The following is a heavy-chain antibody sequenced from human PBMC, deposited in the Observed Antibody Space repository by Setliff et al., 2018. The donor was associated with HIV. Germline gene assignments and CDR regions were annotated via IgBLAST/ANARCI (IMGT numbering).Heavy chain of an antibody. J-gene: IGHJ4*02. CDR1: GGTFWSHE. D-gene: IGHD6-19*01. CDR3: ARVPLSGWLYFDY. Sequence: RASVKVSCKASGGTFWSHEISWVRQAPGQGLEWMGGIIPIFGTTNYAQMFQGRVTMTTDTSTSTAYMELRSLRSDDTAVYYCARVPLSGWLYFDYWGQGTLVTVSS. CDR2: IIPIFGTT. V-gene: IGHV1-69*05.